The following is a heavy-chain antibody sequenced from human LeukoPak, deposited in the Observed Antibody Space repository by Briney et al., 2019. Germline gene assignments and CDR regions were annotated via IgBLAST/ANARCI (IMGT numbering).Heavy chain of an antibody. CDR2: IRYDGSNK. V-gene: IGHV3-30*02. Sequence: GGSLRLSCAASGFTFSSYGMHWVRQAPGKGLEWVAFIRYDGSNKYYADSVKGRFTISRDNSKNTLYLQMNSLRAEDTAVYYCAKSPGYSYGYTFFDYWGQGTLVTVSS. CDR3: AKSPGYSYGYTFFDY. J-gene: IGHJ4*02. D-gene: IGHD5-18*01. CDR1: GFTFSSYG.